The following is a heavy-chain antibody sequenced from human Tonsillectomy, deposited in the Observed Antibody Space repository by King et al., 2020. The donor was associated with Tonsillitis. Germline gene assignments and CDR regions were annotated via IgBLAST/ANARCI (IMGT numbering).Heavy chain of an antibody. Sequence: QTQGKGMEWIGYIDYSGSTNYNPSLKSRVKISVDTSKNQFCLKLSSVTASDTAVYYCARRGDYDYLWRSSTAFDSLGQGTLVTVSS. J-gene: IGHJ4*02. CDR3: ARRGDYDYLWRSSTAFDS. V-gene: IGHV4-59*08. CDR2: IDYSGST. D-gene: IGHD3-16*01.